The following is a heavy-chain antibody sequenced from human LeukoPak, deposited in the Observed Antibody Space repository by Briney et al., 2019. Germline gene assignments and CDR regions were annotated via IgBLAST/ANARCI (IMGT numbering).Heavy chain of an antibody. J-gene: IGHJ4*02. D-gene: IGHD3-16*01. CDR2: VYYSGST. Sequence: SETLSLTCTVSGGSISSSSYYWGWIRQPPGKGLEWIGSVYYSGSTYYNPSLKSRVTISVDTSKNQFSLRLSSVTAPDTAVYYCARRLGNYIDYWGQGTLVTVFS. CDR3: ARRLGNYIDY. V-gene: IGHV4-39*01. CDR1: GGSISSSSYY.